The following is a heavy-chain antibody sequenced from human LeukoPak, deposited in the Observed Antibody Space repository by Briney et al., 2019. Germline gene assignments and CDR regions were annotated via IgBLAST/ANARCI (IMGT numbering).Heavy chain of an antibody. CDR2: ISAYNGDT. CDR1: GYTFTNYG. CDR3: ARRGGRYCTSTRCCCMDV. Sequence: ASVKVSCKASGYTFTNYGITWVRQAPGQGLEWMGWISAYNGDTNFAQKFQGRVTMTTDTSTSTAYMELRTLRSDDTAVYYCARRGGRYCTSTRCCCMDVWGKGTTVTVSS. V-gene: IGHV1-18*01. D-gene: IGHD2-2*01. J-gene: IGHJ6*03.